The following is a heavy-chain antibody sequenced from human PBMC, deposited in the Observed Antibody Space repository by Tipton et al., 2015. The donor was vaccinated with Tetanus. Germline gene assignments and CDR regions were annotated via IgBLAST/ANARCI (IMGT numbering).Heavy chain of an antibody. CDR2: ISGSGDYT. CDR3: ARWLEGSIAELDY. Sequence: SLRLSCTASGFTFSNFAMSWVRQAPGKGLEWVSTISGSGDYTYYADSVKGRFTSSRDNSKNIHYLEMSSLRAEDTAVYYCARWLEGSIAELDYWGQGTLVAVSS. CDR1: GFTFSNFA. D-gene: IGHD5-18*01. J-gene: IGHJ4*02. V-gene: IGHV3-23*01.